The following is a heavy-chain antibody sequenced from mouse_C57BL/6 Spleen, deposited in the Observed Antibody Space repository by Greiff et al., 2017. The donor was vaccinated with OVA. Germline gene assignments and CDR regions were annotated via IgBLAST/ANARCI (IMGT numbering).Heavy chain of an antibody. CDR3: VRQYDYDGAWFAY. D-gene: IGHD2-4*01. CDR2: IRSKSNNYAT. CDR1: GFSFNTYA. Sequence: EVKLVESGGGLVQPKGSLKLSCAASGFSFNTYAMNWVRQAPGKGLEWVARIRSKSNNYATYYADSVKDRFTISRDDSESMLYLQMNNLKTEDTAMYYCVRQYDYDGAWFAYWGQGTLVTVSA. J-gene: IGHJ3*01. V-gene: IGHV10-1*01.